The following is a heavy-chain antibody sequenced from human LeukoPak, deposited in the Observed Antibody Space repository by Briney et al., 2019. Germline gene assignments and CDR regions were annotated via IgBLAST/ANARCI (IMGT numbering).Heavy chain of an antibody. V-gene: IGHV3-53*01. CDR1: GFTVSSNY. D-gene: IGHD6-19*01. CDR2: IYSGGST. J-gene: IGHJ6*02. CDR3: ARVAVADPQPYYGMDV. Sequence: GGSLRLSCAASGFTVSSNYMSWVRQAPGKGLEWVSVIYSGGSTYYADSVKGRFTISRDNSKNTLYLQMNSLRAADTAVYYCARVAVADPQPYYGMDVWGQGTTVTVSS.